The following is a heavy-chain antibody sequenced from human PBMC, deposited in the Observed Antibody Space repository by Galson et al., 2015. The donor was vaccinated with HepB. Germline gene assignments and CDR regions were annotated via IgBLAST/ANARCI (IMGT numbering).Heavy chain of an antibody. CDR1: GYTFTSYA. J-gene: IGHJ4*02. CDR3: ARSEAARWLQFDLDY. V-gene: IGHV1-3*01. Sequence: SVKVSCKASGYTFTSYAMHWVRQAPGQRLEWMGWINAGNGNTKYSRKFQGRVTITRDTSASTAYMELSSLRSEDTAVYYCARSEAARWLQFDLDYWGQGTLVTVSS. CDR2: INAGNGNT. D-gene: IGHD5-24*01.